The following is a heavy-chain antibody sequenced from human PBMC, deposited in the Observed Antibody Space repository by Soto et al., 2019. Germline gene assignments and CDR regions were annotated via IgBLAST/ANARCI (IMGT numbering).Heavy chain of an antibody. V-gene: IGHV3-30-3*01. Sequence: GGSLRLSCAASGFAFTSYAMHWVRQAPGKGLEWVAVISYDGGNEYYADSVKGRFTISRDNSKTTLYLQMNSLRAEDTAVYYCARDGNIATAGTFFGYWGQGTLVTVSS. CDR2: ISYDGGNE. CDR3: ARDGNIATAGTFFGY. CDR1: GFAFTSYA. D-gene: IGHD6-13*01. J-gene: IGHJ4*02.